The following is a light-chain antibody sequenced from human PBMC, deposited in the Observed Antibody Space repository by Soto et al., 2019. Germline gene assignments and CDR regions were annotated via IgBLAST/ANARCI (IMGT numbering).Light chain of an antibody. J-gene: IGKJ1*01. CDR1: QGSRID. Sequence: GDRVTITCRASQGSRIDLGLFQQNPVRAPKRLIYAVSSLQSVFPSRFSGSGSGTEFTLTISSLQPEDFATYYCLQYNSYPWTFGQATKVDI. V-gene: IGKV1-17*01. CDR3: LQYNSYPWT. CDR2: AVS.